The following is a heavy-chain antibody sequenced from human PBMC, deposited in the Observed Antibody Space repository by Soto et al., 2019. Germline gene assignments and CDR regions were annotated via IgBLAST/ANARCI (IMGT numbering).Heavy chain of an antibody. V-gene: IGHV3-21*01. Sequence: GGSLRLSCAASGFTFSSYSMNWVRQAPGKGLEWVSSISSSSSYIYYADSVKGRFTISRDYAKNSLYLQMNSLRAEDTAVYYCARSSYYYGSGSYYCYWGQGTLVTVSS. D-gene: IGHD3-10*01. J-gene: IGHJ4*02. CDR2: ISSSSSYI. CDR3: ARSSYYYGSGSYYCY. CDR1: GFTFSSYS.